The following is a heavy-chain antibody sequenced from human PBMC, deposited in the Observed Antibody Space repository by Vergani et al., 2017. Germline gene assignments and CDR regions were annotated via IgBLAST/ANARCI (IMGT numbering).Heavy chain of an antibody. CDR3: ASSHYFGSGSPREESAFDI. V-gene: IGHV3-23*01. CDR1: GFTFSSYA. Sequence: EVQLLESGGGLVQPGGSLRLSCAASGFTFSSYAMSWVRQAPGKGLEWVSAISGSGGSTYYADSVKGRFTISRDNSTNTLFLQMNSLRTEDTAVYYCASSHYFGSGSPREESAFDIWGQGTMVTVSS. CDR2: ISGSGGST. D-gene: IGHD3-10*01. J-gene: IGHJ3*02.